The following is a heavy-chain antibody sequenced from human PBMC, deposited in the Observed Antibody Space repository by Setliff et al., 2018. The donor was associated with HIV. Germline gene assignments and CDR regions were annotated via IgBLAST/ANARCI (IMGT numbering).Heavy chain of an antibody. CDR2: INPNSGGT. Sequence: ASVKVSCKASGYTFTAYNMHWVRQAPGQGLEWMGWINPNSGGTKYAQKFQGRVAMTRDTSISTAYMELTRLTSDDTAVYFCARDFQNPVVVLAATVFYYGMDVWGQGTAVTVSS. CDR3: ARDFQNPVVVLAATVFYYGMDV. D-gene: IGHD2-15*01. V-gene: IGHV1-2*02. CDR1: GYTFTAYN. J-gene: IGHJ6*02.